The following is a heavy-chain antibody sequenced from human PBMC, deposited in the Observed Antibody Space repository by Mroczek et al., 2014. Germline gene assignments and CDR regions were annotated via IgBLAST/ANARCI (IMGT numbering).Heavy chain of an antibody. Sequence: QVQLQESGSGLVKPSETLSLTCVVSGGPINRGFKSWGWIRQPPGKGLEWIGYIDHSDSSDYNPSLKSRLTISLDRSKNQFSLKLRSVTAADTAVYYCVLGGGYMTDYWGQGTLVTVSS. V-gene: IGHV4-30-2*01. CDR2: IDHSDSS. CDR3: VLGGGYMTDY. D-gene: IGHD1-26*01. CDR1: GGPINRGFKS. J-gene: IGHJ4*02.